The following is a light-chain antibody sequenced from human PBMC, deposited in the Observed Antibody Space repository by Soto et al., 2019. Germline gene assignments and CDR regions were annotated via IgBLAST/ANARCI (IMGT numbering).Light chain of an antibody. V-gene: IGKV3-20*01. CDR1: QSVSSSY. J-gene: IGKJ1*01. Sequence: EIVLTQSPGTLSLSPGERATLSCRASQSVSSSYLAWYQQNRGQAPRLLIYGASSRAPGIPDRFGGSGSGTDFTLTISRPAPEDFAVYYCQQYGSSRWTFGQGTKVEIK. CDR3: QQYGSSRWT. CDR2: GAS.